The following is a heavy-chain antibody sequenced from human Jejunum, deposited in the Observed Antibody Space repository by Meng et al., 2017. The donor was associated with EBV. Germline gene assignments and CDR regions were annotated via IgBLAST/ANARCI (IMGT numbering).Heavy chain of an antibody. CDR1: GFTCSNHY. D-gene: IGHD1-1*01. CDR2: ISGSSHDT. CDR3: ARDARLAPY. J-gene: IGHJ4*02. Sequence: QVQLVESGGGLVKPGGSLRLSCAASGFTCSNHYMNWIRQAPGKGLEWVSYISGSSHDTNYADSVKGRFTISRDNAKNSLYLQLNSLTVEDTAVYYCARDARLAPYWGQGTMVTV. V-gene: IGHV3-11*05.